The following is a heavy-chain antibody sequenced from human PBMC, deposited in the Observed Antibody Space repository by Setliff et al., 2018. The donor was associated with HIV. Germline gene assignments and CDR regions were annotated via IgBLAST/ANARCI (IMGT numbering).Heavy chain of an antibody. V-gene: IGHV1-69*05. CDR1: GGTFSSYA. J-gene: IGHJ5*02. CDR3: ARDFGGYCSSMSCPGLFDP. CDR2: IIPISGTV. Sequence: SMKVSCKASGGTFSSYAISWVRQAPGQGLEWMGGIIPISGTVNYAQKFWGRVTITTHESPSTAYMELSSLRSEDTAVYYCARDFGGYCSSMSCPGLFDPWGQGTLVTVSS. D-gene: IGHD2-2*01.